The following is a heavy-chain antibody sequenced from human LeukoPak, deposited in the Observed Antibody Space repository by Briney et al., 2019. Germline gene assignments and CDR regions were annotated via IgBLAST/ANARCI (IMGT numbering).Heavy chain of an antibody. Sequence: GESLKISCKGSGYSFSAYWIGWVRQISGKGLEWMGIIHPGDSDTRYSPSFQGQVTISADKSISTAYLQWSGLKASDTAMYYCARLEQRDFDYWGQGTLVTVSS. D-gene: IGHD5-24*01. CDR2: IHPGDSDT. CDR3: ARLEQRDFDY. V-gene: IGHV5-51*01. CDR1: GYSFSAYW. J-gene: IGHJ4*02.